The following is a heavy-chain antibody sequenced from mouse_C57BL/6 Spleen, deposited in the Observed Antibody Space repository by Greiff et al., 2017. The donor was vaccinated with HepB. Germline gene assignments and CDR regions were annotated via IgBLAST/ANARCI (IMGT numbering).Heavy chain of an antibody. J-gene: IGHJ4*01. Sequence: EVQLQQSGAELVRPGASVKLSCTASGFNIKDYYMHWVKQRPEQGLEWIGRIDPEDGDTEYAPKFQGKATMTADTSSNTAYLQLSSLTSEDTAVYYCTASRGWETIGYAMDYWGQGTSVTVSS. CDR2: IDPEDGDT. D-gene: IGHD2-14*01. CDR3: TASRGWETIGYAMDY. CDR1: GFNIKDYY. V-gene: IGHV14-1*01.